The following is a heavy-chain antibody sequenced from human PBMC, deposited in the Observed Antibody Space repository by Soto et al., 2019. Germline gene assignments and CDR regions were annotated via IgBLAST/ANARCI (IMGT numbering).Heavy chain of an antibody. J-gene: IGHJ5*02. CDR2: IIPIFGTA. CDR1: GGTFSSYA. CDR3: ASYYDRSGYYPSWFDP. V-gene: IGHV1-69*06. Sequence: ASVKVSCKASGGTFSSYAISWVRQAPGQGLEWMGGIIPIFGTANYAQKFQGRVTITADKSTSTAYMELSSLRSEDTAVYYCASYYDRSGYYPSWFDPWGQGTLVTVSS. D-gene: IGHD3-22*01.